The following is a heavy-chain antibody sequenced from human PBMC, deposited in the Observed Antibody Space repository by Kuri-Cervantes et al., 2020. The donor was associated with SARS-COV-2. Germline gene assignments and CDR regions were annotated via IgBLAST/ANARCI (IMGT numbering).Heavy chain of an antibody. CDR3: ASYSGYSYGMGFGYYYYGMDV. CDR2: IYSGGST. CDR1: GFTVSSNY. D-gene: IGHD5-18*01. Sequence: GGSLRLSCAASGFTVSSNYMSWVRRAPGKGLEWVSVIYSGGSTYYADSVKGRFTISRDNSKNTLYLQMNSLRAEDTAVYYCASYSGYSYGMGFGYYYYGMDVWGQGTTVTVSS. J-gene: IGHJ6*02. V-gene: IGHV3-66*01.